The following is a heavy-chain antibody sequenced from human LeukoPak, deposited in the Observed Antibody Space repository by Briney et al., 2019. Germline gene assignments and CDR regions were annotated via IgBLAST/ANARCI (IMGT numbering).Heavy chain of an antibody. D-gene: IGHD2-15*01. Sequence: PGGSLRLSCAASGFTFSSYAMSWVRQAPGKGLEWVSAISGSGGSTYYADSVKGRFTISRDNSKNTLYLQMNGLRAEDTAVYYCAKGEGYCSGGSCYVYFDYWGQGTLVTVSS. CDR2: ISGSGGST. V-gene: IGHV3-23*01. CDR1: GFTFSSYA. CDR3: AKGEGYCSGGSCYVYFDY. J-gene: IGHJ4*02.